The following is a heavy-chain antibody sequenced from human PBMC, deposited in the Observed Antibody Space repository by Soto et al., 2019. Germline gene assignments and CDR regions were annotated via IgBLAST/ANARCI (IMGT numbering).Heavy chain of an antibody. CDR2: INPSGGST. V-gene: IGHV1-46*03. J-gene: IGHJ3*02. Sequence: ASVKVSCKASGYTFTSYYMHWVRQAPGQGLEWMGIINPSGGSTSYAQKFQGRVTMTRDTSTSTAYMELSSLRSEDTAVYYCARDQVLRYFDWLGSDAFDIWGQGTMVTVSS. CDR1: GYTFTSYY. D-gene: IGHD3-9*01. CDR3: ARDQVLRYFDWLGSDAFDI.